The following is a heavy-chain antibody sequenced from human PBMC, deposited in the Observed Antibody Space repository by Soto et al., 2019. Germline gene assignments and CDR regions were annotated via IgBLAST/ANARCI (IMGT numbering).Heavy chain of an antibody. D-gene: IGHD3-10*01. V-gene: IGHV4-4*02. CDR3: ARSYMVRGVANWFDP. CDR2: IYHSGST. CDR1: GGSISSSNW. J-gene: IGHJ5*02. Sequence: QVQLQESGPGLVKPSGTLSLTCAVSGGSISSSNWWSWVRQPPGKGLEWIGEIYHSGSTNYNPSLKSRVTISVDKSKNQFSLKHSSVTAADTVVYYCARSYMVRGVANWFDPWGQGTLVTVSS.